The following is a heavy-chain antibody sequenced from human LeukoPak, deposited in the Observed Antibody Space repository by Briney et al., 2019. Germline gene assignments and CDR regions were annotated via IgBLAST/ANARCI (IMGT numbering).Heavy chain of an antibody. CDR3: ARVRWGLRFPSCWFDP. CDR1: GGSISSSSYY. J-gene: IGHJ5*02. D-gene: IGHD5-12*01. CDR2: IYYSGST. V-gene: IGHV4-39*07. Sequence: SETLSLTCTVSGGSISSSSYYWGWIRQPPGKGLEWIGSIYYSGSTYYNPSLKSRVTISVDTSKNQFSLKLSSVTAADTAVYYCARVRWGLRFPSCWFDPWGQGTLVTVSS.